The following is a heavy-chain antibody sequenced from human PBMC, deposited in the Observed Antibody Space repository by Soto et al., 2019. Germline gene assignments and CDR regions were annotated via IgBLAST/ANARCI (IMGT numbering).Heavy chain of an antibody. J-gene: IGHJ4*02. CDR1: VYTFTSYA. V-gene: IGHV1-3*01. CDR2: INAGNGNT. CDR3: ARSSCYYYVDY. Sequence: QVQLVQSGADVKKPGASVKVSCKDSVYTFTSYAMHWVRHAPGQRLEWMGGINAGNGNTKYSQKFQGRVTITRDKYASTDYIELSSRRCEDTAGYYCARSSCYYYVDYWGQGTLVPVSS. D-gene: IGHD3-22*01.